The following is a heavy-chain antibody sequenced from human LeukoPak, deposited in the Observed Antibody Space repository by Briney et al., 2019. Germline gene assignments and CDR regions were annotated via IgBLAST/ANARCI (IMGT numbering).Heavy chain of an antibody. Sequence: ASVKVSCKASGYTFTSYGMSWVRQAPGQGLEWMGWISAYNGNTNYAQKLQGRVTMTTDTSTSTAYMELRSLRSDDTAVYYCARESSDIVVVPAAQDSTGYFDLWGRGTLVTVSS. CDR3: ARESSDIVVVPAAQDSTGYFDL. V-gene: IGHV1-18*01. D-gene: IGHD2-2*01. CDR1: GYTFTSYG. J-gene: IGHJ2*01. CDR2: ISAYNGNT.